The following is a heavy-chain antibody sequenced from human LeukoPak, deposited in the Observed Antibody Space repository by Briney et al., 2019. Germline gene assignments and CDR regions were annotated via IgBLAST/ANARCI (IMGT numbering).Heavy chain of an antibody. D-gene: IGHD1-1*01. CDR3: ARSNWASNVGIDY. J-gene: IGHJ4*02. CDR2: MYYSGIT. Sequence: SETLSLTCTVSGGSISSSSYYWGWIRQPPGKGLEWIGTMYYSGITYYNPSLKSRVTTSVDTSKNQFTLKVSSVTAADTAVYYCARSNWASNVGIDYWGQGILVIVSS. CDR1: GGSISSSSYY. V-gene: IGHV4-39*01.